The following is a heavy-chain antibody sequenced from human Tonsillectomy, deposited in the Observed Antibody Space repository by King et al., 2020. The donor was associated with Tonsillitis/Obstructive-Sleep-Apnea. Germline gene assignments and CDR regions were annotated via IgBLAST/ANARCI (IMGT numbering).Heavy chain of an antibody. Sequence: EVQLVESGAEVKKPGESLKISCKGSGYSFSTYWIAWVRQMPGKGLEWMGVIYPGDSDARYSPSFQGQITISADKSISTAYLQWSSLKASDTAMYYCAGLETDITVAGTNYYYGMDVWGQGTTVTVSS. CDR2: IYPGDSDA. CDR1: GYSFSTYW. D-gene: IGHD6-19*01. V-gene: IGHV5-51*03. CDR3: AGLETDITVAGTNYYYGMDV. J-gene: IGHJ6*02.